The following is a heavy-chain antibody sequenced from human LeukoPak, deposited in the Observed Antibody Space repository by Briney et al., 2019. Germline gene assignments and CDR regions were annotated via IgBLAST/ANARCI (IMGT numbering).Heavy chain of an antibody. D-gene: IGHD3-16*01. CDR1: AFTFSSDA. CDR3: AKDRSPDYGLYGY. Sequence: GGSLRLSCAAAAFTFSSDAMSWVRQAAGKGLEWVAAISGSGGSTYYADSVKGRFTISRDNSKNTLYLQMNSLRAEDTAVYYCAKDRSPDYGLYGYWGQGTLVTVSS. J-gene: IGHJ4*02. V-gene: IGHV3-23*01. CDR2: ISGSGGST.